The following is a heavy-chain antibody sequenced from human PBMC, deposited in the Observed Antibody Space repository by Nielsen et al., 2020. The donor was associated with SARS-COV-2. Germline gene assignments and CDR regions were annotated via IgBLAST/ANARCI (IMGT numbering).Heavy chain of an antibody. V-gene: IGHV4-59*13. CDR1: GGSISSYY. CDR3: ARVKQLSTSYYGMDV. Sequence: SETLSLTCTVSGGSISSYYWSWIRQPPGKGLEWIGYIYYSGSTNYNPSLKSRVTISVDTSKNQFSLKLSSVTAADTAVYYCARVKQLSTSYYGMDVWGQGTTVTVSS. D-gene: IGHD6-6*01. CDR2: IYYSGST. J-gene: IGHJ6*02.